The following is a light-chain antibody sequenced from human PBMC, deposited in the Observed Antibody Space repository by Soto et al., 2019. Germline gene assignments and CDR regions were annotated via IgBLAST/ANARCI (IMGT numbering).Light chain of an antibody. Sequence: EIVMTQSPATLSVSPGERATLSCRASQSVSSNLAWYQQKPGQAPRLLIYGASTRATGIPARFSGSGSGTEFQLTNNSLKTEDFAVYYCQTYNNWPPLLGVGTKVQIK. CDR1: QSVSSN. CDR2: GAS. J-gene: IGKJ4*01. V-gene: IGKV3-15*01. CDR3: QTYNNWPPL.